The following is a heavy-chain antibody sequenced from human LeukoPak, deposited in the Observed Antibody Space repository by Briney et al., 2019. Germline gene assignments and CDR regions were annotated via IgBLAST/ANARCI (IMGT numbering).Heavy chain of an antibody. D-gene: IGHD4-17*01. CDR2: INPNSGGT. V-gene: IGHV1-2*02. CDR1: GYTFTGYY. J-gene: IGHJ3*02. CDR3: ARVVTTGTGRSAFDI. Sequence: ASVKVSCKASGYTFTGYYMHWVRQAPGQGLEWMGWINPNSGGTNYAQKFQGRVTMTRDTSISTAYMELSRLRSDDTAVYYCARVVTTGTGRSAFDIWGQGTMVTVSS.